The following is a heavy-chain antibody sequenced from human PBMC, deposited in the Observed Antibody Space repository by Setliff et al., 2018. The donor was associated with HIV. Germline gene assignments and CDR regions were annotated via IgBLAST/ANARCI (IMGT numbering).Heavy chain of an antibody. CDR2: TIPMVLVP. J-gene: IGHJ6*03. D-gene: IGHD3-16*01. Sequence: GASVKVSCKASGYTFTNYDINWVRQAPGQGLEWMGGTIPMVLVPIYAQKFQGRLTITTDESTGTAYMDLSGLRSEDTAVYYCARVSRGQDPGGHYYMDVWGKGTTVTVSS. CDR3: ARVSRGQDPGGHYYMDV. CDR1: GYTFTNYD. V-gene: IGHV1-69*05.